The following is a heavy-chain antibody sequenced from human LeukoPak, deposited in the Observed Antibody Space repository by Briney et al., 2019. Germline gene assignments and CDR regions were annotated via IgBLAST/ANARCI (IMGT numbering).Heavy chain of an antibody. D-gene: IGHD3-3*01. V-gene: IGHV3-48*01. CDR3: ARDGALWSGYHYYYYYYMDV. CDR1: GFTFSSYS. CDR2: ISSSSSTI. Sequence: GGSLRLSCAASGFTFSSYSMNWVRQAPGKGLEWVSYISSSSSTIYYADSVKGRFTISRDNAKNSLYLQMNSLRAEDTAVYYCARDGALWSGYHYYYYYYMDVWGKGTTVTVSS. J-gene: IGHJ6*03.